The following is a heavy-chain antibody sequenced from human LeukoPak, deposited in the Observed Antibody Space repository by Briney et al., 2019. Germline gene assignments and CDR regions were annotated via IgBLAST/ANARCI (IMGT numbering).Heavy chain of an antibody. J-gene: IGHJ4*02. D-gene: IGHD3-3*01. CDR3: ARVPSGWSGTPFYLRARAYYFDY. CDR2: ISSSSSYI. CDR1: GFTVSSNY. V-gene: IGHV3-21*01. Sequence: PGGSLRLSCAASGFTVSSNYMSWVRQAPGKGLEWVSPISSSSSYIYYADSVKGRFTISRDNAKNSLYLQMNSLKAEDTAVYYCARVPSGWSGTPFYLRARAYYFDYWGQGTLVTVSS.